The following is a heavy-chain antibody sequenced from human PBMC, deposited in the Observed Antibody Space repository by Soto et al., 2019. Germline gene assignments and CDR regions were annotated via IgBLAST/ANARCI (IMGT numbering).Heavy chain of an antibody. D-gene: IGHD3-16*01. CDR2: IYNSGNT. CDR1: GGSISDGAYY. CDR3: ACGLPGDNVAQ. J-gene: IGHJ4*02. Sequence: QVQLQESGPGLVKPSQTLSLTCTVSGGSISDGAYYWSWIRQPPGKGLEWIGHIYNSGNTYNNPSLRTRXTXAXXTSKTQFSLNLNSVTAADAAVYAVACGLPGDNVAQWGQGTLVTVAS. V-gene: IGHV4-30-4*01.